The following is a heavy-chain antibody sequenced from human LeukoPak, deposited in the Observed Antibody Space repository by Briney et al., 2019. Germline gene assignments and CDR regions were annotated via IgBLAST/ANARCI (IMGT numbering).Heavy chain of an antibody. CDR3: ARDYYGSGSYWFDP. CDR2: IYYSGST. D-gene: IGHD3-10*01. Sequence: SQTLSLTCTVSGGSISSGGYYWSWIRQHPGKGLEWTGYIYYSGSTYYNPSLKSRVTISVDTSKNQFSLKLSSVTAADTAVYYCARDYYGSGSYWFDPWGQGTLVTVSS. J-gene: IGHJ5*02. CDR1: GGSISSGGYY. V-gene: IGHV4-31*03.